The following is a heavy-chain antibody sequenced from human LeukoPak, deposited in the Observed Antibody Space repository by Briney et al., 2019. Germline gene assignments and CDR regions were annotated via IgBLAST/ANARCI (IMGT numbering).Heavy chain of an antibody. V-gene: IGHV1-24*01. CDR2: FDPEDGET. CDR3: AGSSGWYVAFDY. Sequence: ASVKVSCKVSGYTLTELSMHWVRQAPGKGLEWMGGFDPEDGETIYAQKFQGRVTMTEDTSTDTAYMELSSLRSEDTAVYYCAGSSGWYVAFDYWGQGTLVTVSS. D-gene: IGHD6-19*01. J-gene: IGHJ4*02. CDR1: GYTLTELS.